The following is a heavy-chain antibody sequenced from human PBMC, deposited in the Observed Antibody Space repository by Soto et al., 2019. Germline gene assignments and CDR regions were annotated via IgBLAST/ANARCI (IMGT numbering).Heavy chain of an antibody. Sequence: SETLSLTCAVSGGSISSSNWWSWVRQPPGKGLEWIGEIYHSGSTNCNPSLKSRVTISVDKSKNQFSLKLSSVTAADTAVYYCARMAYSSGWYSDYWGQGTLVTVYS. CDR3: ARMAYSSGWYSDY. J-gene: IGHJ4*02. CDR1: GGSISSSNW. D-gene: IGHD6-19*01. CDR2: IYHSGST. V-gene: IGHV4-4*02.